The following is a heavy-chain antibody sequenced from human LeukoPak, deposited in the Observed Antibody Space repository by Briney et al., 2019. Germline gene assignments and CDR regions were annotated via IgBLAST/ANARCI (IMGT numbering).Heavy chain of an antibody. J-gene: IGHJ4*02. CDR2: ISGGGGST. CDR3: AKDPDY. Sequence: PGGSLRLSCAASGFTFNNYAMTWVRQAPAKGLAWVSAISGGGGSTYYADSVKDRFTISRDNSKNTLYLQINSLRPHDTAVYYGAKDPDYWGQGTLVTVSS. CDR1: GFTFNNYA. V-gene: IGHV3-23*01.